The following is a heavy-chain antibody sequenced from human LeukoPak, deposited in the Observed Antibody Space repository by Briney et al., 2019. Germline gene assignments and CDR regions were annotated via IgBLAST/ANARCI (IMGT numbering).Heavy chain of an antibody. CDR1: GGTFSSYA. CDR3: ASNLGVGPFDY. Sequence: ASVKVSCKASGGTFSSYAISWVRQAPGQGLEWMGWISAYNGNTNYAQKLQGRVTMTTDTSTSTAYMELRSLRSDDTAVYYCASNLGVGPFDYWGQGTLVTVSS. J-gene: IGHJ4*02. CDR2: ISAYNGNT. V-gene: IGHV1-18*01. D-gene: IGHD3-16*01.